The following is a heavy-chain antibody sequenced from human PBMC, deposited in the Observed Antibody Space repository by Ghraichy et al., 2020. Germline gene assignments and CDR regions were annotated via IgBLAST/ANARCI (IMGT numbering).Heavy chain of an antibody. CDR2: IWYDGSNK. CDR1: GFTFSSYG. CDR3: ARDGGLRYFDWLPRRPHYYGMDV. V-gene: IGHV3-33*01. Sequence: GGSLRLSCAASGFTFSSYGMHWVRQAPGKGLEWVAVIWYDGSNKYYADSVKGRFTISRDNSKNTLYLQMNSLRAEDTAVYYCARDGGLRYFDWLPRRPHYYGMDVWGQGTTVTVSS. D-gene: IGHD3-9*01. J-gene: IGHJ6*02.